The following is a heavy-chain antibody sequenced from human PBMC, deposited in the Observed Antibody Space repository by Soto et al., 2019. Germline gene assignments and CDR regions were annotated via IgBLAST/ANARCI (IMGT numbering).Heavy chain of an antibody. D-gene: IGHD2-21*01. J-gene: IGHJ6*02. CDR2: INHSGST. CDR3: ARVPVGDRCMDV. CDR1: GGSFSGYY. V-gene: IGHV4-34*01. Sequence: SETLSLTCAVYGGSFSGYYWSWIRQPPGKGLEWIGEINHSGSTNYNPSLKSRVTISVDTSKNQFSLKLSSVTAADTAVYYCARVPVGDRCMDVWGQGTTVTVSS.